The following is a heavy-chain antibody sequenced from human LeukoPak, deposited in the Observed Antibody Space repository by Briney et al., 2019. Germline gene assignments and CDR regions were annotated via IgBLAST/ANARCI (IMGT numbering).Heavy chain of an antibody. CDR1: GFTFTTYW. Sequence: GGSLRLSCAASGFTFTTYWMSWVRQLPGKGLEWVANINQDGTEKYYVDSVKGRFTISRDNSKNTLYLQMNSLRAEDTAVYYCAKMRKGKMYYFDYWGQGTLVTVSS. J-gene: IGHJ4*02. CDR3: AKMRKGKMYYFDY. CDR2: INQDGTEK. V-gene: IGHV3-7*01.